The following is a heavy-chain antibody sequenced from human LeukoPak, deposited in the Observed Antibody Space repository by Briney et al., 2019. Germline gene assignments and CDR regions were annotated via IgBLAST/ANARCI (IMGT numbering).Heavy chain of an antibody. CDR3: ARALYQLPPHYYYYYMDV. D-gene: IGHD2-2*01. Sequence: SVKVSCKASGGTFSSYAISWVRQAPGQGLEWMGGIIPIFGTANYAQKFQGRVTITTDESTSTAYMELSSLRSEDTAVYYCARALYQLPPHYYYYYMDVWGKGTTVTVSS. J-gene: IGHJ6*03. CDR2: IIPIFGTA. V-gene: IGHV1-69*05. CDR1: GGTFSSYA.